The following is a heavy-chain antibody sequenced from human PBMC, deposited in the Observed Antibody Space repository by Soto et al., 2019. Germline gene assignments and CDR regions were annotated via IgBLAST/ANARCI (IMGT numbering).Heavy chain of an antibody. Sequence: SETLSLTCTVSGGSISSHYWSWVRQAPGKGLEWMGHIYYRGSTTYNPSLRSRSTISVDTSNNQFSLKLNSVTTADTAVYYCARDGREASGMDVWGQGTKVTVSS. CDR1: GGSISSHY. CDR2: IYYRGST. CDR3: ARDGREASGMDV. J-gene: IGHJ6*02. V-gene: IGHV4-59*11. D-gene: IGHD1-26*01.